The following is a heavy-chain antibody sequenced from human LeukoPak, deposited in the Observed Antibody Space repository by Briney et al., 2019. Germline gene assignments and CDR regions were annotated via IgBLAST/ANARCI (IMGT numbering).Heavy chain of an antibody. D-gene: IGHD5-24*01. CDR2: IYYSGST. CDR3: ARGRRDGYNPLDY. CDR1: GGSISSSSYY. V-gene: IGHV4-39*07. Sequence: PSETLSLTCTVSGGSISSSSYYWGWIRQPPGKGLEWIGSIYYSGSTYYSPSLKSRVTISVDTSKNQFSLKLSSVTAADTAVYYCARGRRDGYNPLDYWGQGTLVTVSS. J-gene: IGHJ4*02.